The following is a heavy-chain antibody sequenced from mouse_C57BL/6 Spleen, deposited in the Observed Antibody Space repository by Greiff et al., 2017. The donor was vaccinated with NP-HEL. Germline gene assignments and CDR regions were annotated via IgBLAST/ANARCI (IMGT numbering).Heavy chain of an antibody. Sequence: QVQLKQPGAELVKPGASVKLSCKASGYTFTSYWMQWVKQRPGQGLEWIGEIDPSDSYTNYNQKFKGKATLTVDTSSSTAYMQLSSLTSEDSAVYYCARYPLTTGGNYAMDYWGQGTSVTVAS. V-gene: IGHV1-50*01. CDR1: GYTFTSYW. CDR3: ARYPLTTGGNYAMDY. CDR2: IDPSDSYT. D-gene: IGHD1-1*01. J-gene: IGHJ4*01.